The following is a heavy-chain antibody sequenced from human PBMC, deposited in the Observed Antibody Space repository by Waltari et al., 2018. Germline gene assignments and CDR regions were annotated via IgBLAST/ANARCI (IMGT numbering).Heavy chain of an antibody. V-gene: IGHV4-59*01. J-gene: IGHJ3*02. D-gene: IGHD2-21*01. Sequence: QVQLQESGPGLVKPSETLSLTCTVSGGSISSYYWSWIRQPPGKGLEWIGYIYYSGSTNSNPSLKSRVTISVDTSKNQFSLKLSSVTAADTAVYYCARGTNHILLGPFDIWGQGTMVTVSS. CDR3: ARGTNHILLGPFDI. CDR1: GGSISSYY. CDR2: IYYSGST.